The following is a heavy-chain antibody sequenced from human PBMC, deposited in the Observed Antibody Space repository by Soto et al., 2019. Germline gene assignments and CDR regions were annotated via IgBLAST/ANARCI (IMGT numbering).Heavy chain of an antibody. D-gene: IGHD2-15*01. J-gene: IGHJ6*03. V-gene: IGHV3-74*01. CDR3: ARGDCVGGTCYSLAGSFYYYMDV. CDR1: GFTFSNYW. CDR2: INNDGGVS. Sequence: EVQLVESGGGLVQPGGSLRLSCVASGFTFSNYWRYWVRQAQGEGLVWGSRINNDGGVSSYADSVKGRLTISRDNVKNTLYLQMDSLRAEDTAVYYCARGDCVGGTCYSLAGSFYYYMDVWGKGTTVTVFS.